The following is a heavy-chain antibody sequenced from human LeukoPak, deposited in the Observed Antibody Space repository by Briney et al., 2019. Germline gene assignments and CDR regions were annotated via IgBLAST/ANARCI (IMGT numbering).Heavy chain of an antibody. CDR1: GFTFSSYG. CDR2: ISGSGGST. D-gene: IGHD3-10*01. V-gene: IGHV3-23*01. Sequence: GGTLRLSCAASGFTFSSYGMSWVRQAPGKGLEWVSAISGSGGSTYYADSVKGRFTISRDNSENTLYLQMNSLRAEDTAVYYCVGYGSGSYYNYYMDVWGKGTTVTVSS. CDR3: VGYGSGSYYNYYMDV. J-gene: IGHJ6*03.